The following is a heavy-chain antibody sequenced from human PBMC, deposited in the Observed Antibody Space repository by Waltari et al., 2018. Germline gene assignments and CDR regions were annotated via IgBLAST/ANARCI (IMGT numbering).Heavy chain of an antibody. CDR1: GGSISSSSYY. CDR2: IYYSGST. Sequence: QVQLQESGPGLVKPSGTLSLTCAVSGGSISSSSYYWGWIRQPPGKGLEWIGSIYYSGSTYYNPSLKSRVTISVDTSKNQFSLKLSSVTAADTAVYYCARGYGIAAAARYWGQGTLVTVSS. J-gene: IGHJ4*02. D-gene: IGHD6-13*01. V-gene: IGHV4-39*07. CDR3: ARGYGIAAAARY.